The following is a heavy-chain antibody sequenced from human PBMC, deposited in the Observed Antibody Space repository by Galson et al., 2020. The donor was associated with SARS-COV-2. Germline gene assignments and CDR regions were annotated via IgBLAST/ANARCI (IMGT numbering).Heavy chain of an antibody. D-gene: IGHD3-16*02. J-gene: IGHJ4*02. CDR2: IYSGGST. CDR1: GFTVSSNY. V-gene: IGHV3-53*01. CDR3: ARSDYVWGSYQNY. Sequence: GGSLRLSCAASGFTVSSNYMSWVRQAPGKGLEWVSVIYSGGSTYYADSVKGRFTISRDNSKNTLYLQMNSLRAEDTAVYYCARSDYVWGSYQNYWGQGTLVTVSS.